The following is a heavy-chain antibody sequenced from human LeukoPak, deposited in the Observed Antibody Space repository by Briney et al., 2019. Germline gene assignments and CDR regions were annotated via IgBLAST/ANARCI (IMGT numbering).Heavy chain of an antibody. Sequence: TGGSLRLSCAASGFTFSYYSMNWVRQAPGRGLEWVSCISSSGSLIFYSDSVRGRFTISRDNAKNLLYLHMNSLRVEDTAVYYCAKVDRGDYSSSPVPYYNYYMNVWGKGTTVTVSS. J-gene: IGHJ6*03. V-gene: IGHV3-21*01. CDR3: AKVDRGDYSSSPVPYYNYYMNV. CDR2: ISSSGSLI. D-gene: IGHD6-13*01. CDR1: GFTFSYYS.